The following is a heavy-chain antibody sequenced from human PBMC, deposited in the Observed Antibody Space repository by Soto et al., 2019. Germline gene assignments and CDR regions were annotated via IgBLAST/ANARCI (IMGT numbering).Heavy chain of an antibody. V-gene: IGHV1-69*12. CDR3: ASPPDNSYYYGMDV. CDR1: GGTFSSYA. J-gene: IGHJ6*02. D-gene: IGHD2-15*01. Sequence: QVQLVQSGAEVKKPGSSVKVSCKASGGTFSSYAISWVRQAPGQGLEWMGGIIPIFGTANYAQKFQGRVTITADESTSTAYMALSSLRSEATAVYYWASPPDNSYYYGMDVWGQGTTVTVSS. CDR2: IIPIFGTA.